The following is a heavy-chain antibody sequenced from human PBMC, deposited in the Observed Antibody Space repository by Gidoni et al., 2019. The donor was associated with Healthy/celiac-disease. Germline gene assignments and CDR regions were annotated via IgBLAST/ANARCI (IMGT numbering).Heavy chain of an antibody. CDR1: GFTFSSYA. V-gene: IGHV3-30-3*01. CDR3: ARERSTPSPLRSLIPYLGYYFDY. CDR2: ISYDGSNK. D-gene: IGHD1-26*01. J-gene: IGHJ4*02. Sequence: QVQLVESGGGVVQPGRSLRLSCAASGFTFSSYAMHWVRQAPGKGLEWVAVISYDGSNKYYADSVKGRFTISRDNSKNTLYLQMNSLRAEDTAVYYCARERSTPSPLRSLIPYLGYYFDYWGQGTLVTVSS.